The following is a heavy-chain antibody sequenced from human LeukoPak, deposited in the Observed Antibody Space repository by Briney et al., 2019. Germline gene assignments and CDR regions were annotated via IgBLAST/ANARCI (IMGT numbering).Heavy chain of an antibody. CDR2: ISAYNGNT. Sequence: ASVKVSCKASGYTFTSYGISGVRQAPGQGLEWMGWISAYNGNTNYAQKLQGRVTMTTDTSTSTAYMGLRSLRSDDTAVYYCARGIAVAGTISYYYYRMEVWGQGTTVTVSS. V-gene: IGHV1-18*01. CDR1: GYTFTSYG. D-gene: IGHD6-19*01. CDR3: ARGIAVAGTISYYYYRMEV. J-gene: IGHJ6*02.